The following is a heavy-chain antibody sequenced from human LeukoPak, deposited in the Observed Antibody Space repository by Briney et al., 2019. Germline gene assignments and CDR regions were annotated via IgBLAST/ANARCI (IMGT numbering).Heavy chain of an antibody. J-gene: IGHJ6*04. D-gene: IGHD6-13*01. Sequence: GASVKVSCKASGGTFSSYVINWVRQAPGQGLEWMGIINPSGGSTSYAQKFQGRVTMTRDMSTSTVYMELSSLRSEDTAVYYCARDPGGAAAGPTDVWGKGTTVTVSS. CDR3: ARDPGGAAAGPTDV. CDR1: GGTFSSYV. CDR2: INPSGGST. V-gene: IGHV1-46*01.